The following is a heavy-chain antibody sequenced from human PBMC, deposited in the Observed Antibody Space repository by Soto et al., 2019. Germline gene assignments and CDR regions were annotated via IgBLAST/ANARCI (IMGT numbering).Heavy chain of an antibody. J-gene: IGHJ5*02. D-gene: IGHD1-7*01. CDR3: AREGQLELRRWFDP. CDR1: GFTFSSYW. Sequence: GGSLRLSCAASGFTFSSYWMHWVRQAPGKGLVWVSRINSDGSSTSYADSVKGRFTISRDNAKNTLYLQMNSLRAEDTAVYYCAREGQLELRRWFDPWGQGTLVTVSS. CDR2: INSDGSST. V-gene: IGHV3-74*01.